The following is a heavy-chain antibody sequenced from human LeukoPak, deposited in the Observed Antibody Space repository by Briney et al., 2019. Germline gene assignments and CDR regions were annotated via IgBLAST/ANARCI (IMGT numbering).Heavy chain of an antibody. CDR1: GYTFTSFG. CDR3: ARDPGSFLSSSGWLNWFDP. V-gene: IGHV1-18*01. CDR2: ISAYNGNT. D-gene: IGHD6-19*01. Sequence: ASVKVSCKASGYTFTSFGISWVRQAPGQGLEWMGWISAYNGNTNYAHNLQGRVTMTTDTSKSTAYMELRSLRSDDTAVYYCARDPGSFLSSSGWLNWFDPWGQGTLVTVSS. J-gene: IGHJ5*02.